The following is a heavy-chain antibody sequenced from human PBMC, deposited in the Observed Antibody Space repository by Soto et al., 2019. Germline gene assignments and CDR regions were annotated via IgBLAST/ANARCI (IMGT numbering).Heavy chain of an antibody. Sequence: PSETLSLTCTVSGGSISRGGYYWSWIRQHPGKGLEWIGYIYYSGSTYYNPSLKSRVTISVDTSKNQFSLKLSSVTAADTAVYYCARDLGSRDWDYWGQGTLVTVSS. J-gene: IGHJ4*02. CDR3: ARDLGSRDWDY. D-gene: IGHD2-15*01. V-gene: IGHV4-31*03. CDR2: IYYSGST. CDR1: GGSISRGGYY.